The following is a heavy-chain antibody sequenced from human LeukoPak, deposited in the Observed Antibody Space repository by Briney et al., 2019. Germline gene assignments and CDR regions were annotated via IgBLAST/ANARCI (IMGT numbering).Heavy chain of an antibody. CDR3: AKGSDYDPPYYYYYMDV. CDR1: GFTFSSYD. V-gene: IGHV3-30*02. D-gene: IGHD5-12*01. Sequence: GGSLRLSCAASGFTFSSYDMHWVRQAPGKGLEWVAFIRYDGRNQYYADSVKGRFTISRDNSKNTLYLQMNSLRAEDTAVYYCAKGSDYDPPYYYYYMDVWGKGTTVTISS. CDR2: IRYDGRNQ. J-gene: IGHJ6*03.